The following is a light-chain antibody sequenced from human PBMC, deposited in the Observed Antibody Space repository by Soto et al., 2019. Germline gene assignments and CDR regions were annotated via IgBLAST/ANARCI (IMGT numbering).Light chain of an antibody. V-gene: IGKV1-5*03. CDR3: QQYHTYWWT. Sequence: DIQMTQSPSTLSASVEDRVTITCRASQTIINWLAWYQQKPGKAPKLLIYKASTLEGEVPSRFSGSGSETEFTLTINSLQPDDSATYYCQQYHTYWWTFGQGTKVDIK. CDR1: QTIINW. J-gene: IGKJ1*01. CDR2: KAS.